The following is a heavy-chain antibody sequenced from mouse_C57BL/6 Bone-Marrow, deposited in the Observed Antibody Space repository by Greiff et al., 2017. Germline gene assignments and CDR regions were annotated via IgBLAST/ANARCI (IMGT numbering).Heavy chain of an antibody. J-gene: IGHJ3*01. V-gene: IGHV14-4*01. CDR1: GFNIKDDY. CDR2: IDPENGDP. CDR3: THFYYYGSSPAWFAY. D-gene: IGHD1-1*01. Sequence: VQLQQSGAELVRPGASVKLSCTASGFNIKDDYMHWVKQRPEQGLEWIGWIDPENGDPEYASKFQGKATITADTSSNTAYLQLSSLTSEDTAVYYCTHFYYYGSSPAWFAYWGQGTLVTVSA.